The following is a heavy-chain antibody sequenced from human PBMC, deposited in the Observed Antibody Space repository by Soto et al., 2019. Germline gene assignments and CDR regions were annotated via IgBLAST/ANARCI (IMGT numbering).Heavy chain of an antibody. J-gene: IGHJ6*02. CDR2: NRNKAKSYTT. D-gene: IGHD1-1*01. Sequence: EVQLVESGGGLVQPGGSLRLSCAASGFTFSDHYMDWVRQAPGKGLEWVGRNRNKAKSYTTDYAASVKGRFTISRDASKNSLYLQTNSLPTEDSAVYYCVRPSSPGTAATTSADVWGQGTTVTVSS. CDR1: GFTFSDHY. V-gene: IGHV3-72*01. CDR3: VRPSSPGTAATTSADV.